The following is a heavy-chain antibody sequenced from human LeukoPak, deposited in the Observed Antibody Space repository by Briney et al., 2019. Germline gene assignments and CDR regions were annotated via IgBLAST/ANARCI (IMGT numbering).Heavy chain of an antibody. CDR1: GIKFRTQG. CDR3: AREKRAGTGGSMATFDL. Sequence: GALRLSCGAAGIKFRTQGNQRVRQGPGKGLEWVAVIWSDGNNKYYAESVVGRFTISRDNSKNTLSLQMDSLRAEDTAVYYCAREKRAGTGGSMATFDLWGQGTLVTVSS. V-gene: IGHV3-33*01. CDR2: IWSDGNNK. D-gene: IGHD7-27*01. J-gene: IGHJ3*01.